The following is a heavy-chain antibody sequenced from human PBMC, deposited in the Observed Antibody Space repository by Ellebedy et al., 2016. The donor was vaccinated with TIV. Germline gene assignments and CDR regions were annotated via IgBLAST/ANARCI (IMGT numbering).Heavy chain of an antibody. D-gene: IGHD3-22*01. CDR2: ISGYNGKN. V-gene: IGHV1-18*04. Sequence: AASVKVSCKASGHTFTTYAFSWVRQAPGQGLEWMGWISGYNGKNNYAQKFQGRVAMTTDTSTSTAYMELRSLRSDDPAVYYCATYRYYDSDGYYSPDGDAFDVWGQGTMVTVSS. CDR3: ATYRYYDSDGYYSPDGDAFDV. CDR1: GHTFTTYA. J-gene: IGHJ3*01.